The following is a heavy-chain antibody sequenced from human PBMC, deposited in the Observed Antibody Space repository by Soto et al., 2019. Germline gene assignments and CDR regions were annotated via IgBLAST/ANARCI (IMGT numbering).Heavy chain of an antibody. Sequence: QVQLVESGGGVVQPGRSLRLSCAASGFTFSSYAMHWVRQAPGKGLEWVAVISYDGSNKYYADSVKGRFTISRDNSKNTLYLQMNSLRAEDTAVYYCARARYYYDSSGYLPLYRGQGTLVTVSS. CDR3: ARARYYYDSSGYLPLY. CDR1: GFTFSSYA. J-gene: IGHJ4*02. D-gene: IGHD3-22*01. CDR2: ISYDGSNK. V-gene: IGHV3-30-3*01.